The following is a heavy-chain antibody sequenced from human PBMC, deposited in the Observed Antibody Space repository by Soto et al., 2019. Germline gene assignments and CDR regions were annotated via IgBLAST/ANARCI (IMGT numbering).Heavy chain of an antibody. CDR2: IIPIFGTA. CDR3: ASWAGDSSGYYPYFDY. D-gene: IGHD3-22*01. CDR1: GGAFSSYA. V-gene: IGHV1-69*13. J-gene: IGHJ4*02. Sequence: VNVSCKASGGAFSSYAISWVRQAPGQGLEWMGGIIPIFGTANYAQKFQGRVTITADESTSTAYMELSSLRSEDTAVYYCASWAGDSSGYYPYFDYWGQGTLVTVSS.